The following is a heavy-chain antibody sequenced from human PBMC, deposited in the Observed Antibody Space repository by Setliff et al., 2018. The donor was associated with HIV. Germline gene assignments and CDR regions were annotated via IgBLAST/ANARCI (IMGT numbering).Heavy chain of an antibody. V-gene: IGHV3-30*03. CDR3: ARGRNRNYVVYGMDV. Sequence: LRLSCAASGFTFSNAWMSWVRQAPGNGLEWVAVIASHGNWHDYAASVKGRFTISRDNANNLVYLQMNSLRVEDTAVYYCARGRNRNYVVYGMDVWGQGTTVTVSS. CDR2: IASHGNWH. CDR1: GFTFSNAW. D-gene: IGHD1-7*01. J-gene: IGHJ6*02.